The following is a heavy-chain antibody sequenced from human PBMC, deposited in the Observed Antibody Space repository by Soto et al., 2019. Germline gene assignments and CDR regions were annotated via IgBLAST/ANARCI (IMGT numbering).Heavy chain of an antibody. CDR2: IDWDDDK. J-gene: IGHJ5*02. CDR3: ARTKSIAARPGGWFDP. CDR1: GFSLSTSGMC. D-gene: IGHD6-6*01. Sequence: SGPTLVNPTHTLTLTCTFSGFSLSTSGMCVSWIRQPPGKALEWLALIDWDDDKYYSTSLKTRLTISKDTSKNQVVLTMTNMDPVDTATYYCARTKSIAARPGGWFDPWGQGTLVTVSS. V-gene: IGHV2-70*01.